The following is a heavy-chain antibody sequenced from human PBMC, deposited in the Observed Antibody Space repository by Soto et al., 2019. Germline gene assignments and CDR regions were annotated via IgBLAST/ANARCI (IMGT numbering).Heavy chain of an antibody. CDR3: ATGGYYYYYLDV. CDR2: FDPEDGET. V-gene: IGHV1-24*01. CDR1: GYTLTELS. Sequence: ASVKVSCKVSGYTLTELSMHWVRQAPGKGLEWMGGFDPEDGETIYAQKFQGRVTMTEDTFTDTAYMELSSLRSEDTAVYYCATGGYYYYYLDVWGKGTTVTVSS. J-gene: IGHJ6*03.